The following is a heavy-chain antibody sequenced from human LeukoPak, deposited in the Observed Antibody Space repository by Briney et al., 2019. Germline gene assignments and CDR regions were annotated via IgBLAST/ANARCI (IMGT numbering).Heavy chain of an antibody. Sequence: GGSLRLSCAASGFTFTNYWMSWVRQAPGKGLEWVAKINQDGTEKYYVDSVKGRFTVSRDYAKNSLYLQMNSLRVEDTAVYYCAKVAKYYYGPETYYFFEQWGQGTPVTASS. CDR3: AKVAKYYYGPETYYFFEQ. D-gene: IGHD3-10*01. V-gene: IGHV3-7*01. CDR1: GFTFTNYW. CDR2: INQDGTEK. J-gene: IGHJ4*02.